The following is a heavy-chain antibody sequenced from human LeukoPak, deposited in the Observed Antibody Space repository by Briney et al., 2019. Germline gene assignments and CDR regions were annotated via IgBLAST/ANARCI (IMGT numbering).Heavy chain of an antibody. Sequence: SETLSLTCTVSGGSFEHYFWSWIRQPPGKGREGIGYVYYSGTTDYSPSLKSRLTISADTSKNQFSLKLSSVTAADTAVYYCASHRRSHGSEYWGQGTLVTVSS. D-gene: IGHD3-10*01. V-gene: IGHV4-59*01. CDR2: VYYSGTT. CDR3: ASHRRSHGSEY. CDR1: GGSFEHYF. J-gene: IGHJ4*02.